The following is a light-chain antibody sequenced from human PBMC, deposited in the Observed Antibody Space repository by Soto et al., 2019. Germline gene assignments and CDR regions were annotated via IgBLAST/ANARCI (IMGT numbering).Light chain of an antibody. Sequence: EIVWTQSPGTLSLSPGERATLSCRASQSVSSSYLAWYQQKPGQAHRLLIYGASSRATGIPDRFSGSGSGTDFTLPISLLEPEDFAVYYCQQYSSSTGTFGPGTKVEIK. CDR1: QSVSSSY. V-gene: IGKV3-20*01. CDR3: QQYSSSTGT. J-gene: IGKJ1*01. CDR2: GAS.